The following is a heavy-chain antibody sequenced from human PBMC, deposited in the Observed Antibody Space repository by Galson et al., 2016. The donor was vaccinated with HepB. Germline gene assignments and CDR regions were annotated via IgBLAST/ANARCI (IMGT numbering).Heavy chain of an antibody. D-gene: IGHD2-2*01. J-gene: IGHJ6*02. CDR2: IRSRGNNYAT. CDR1: GFTFRDSA. CDR3: TRARDCSSASCYDLDV. Sequence: SLRLSCAVSGFTFRDSALHWVRQAPGRGLEWVARIRSRGNNYATVYAESVKGRFTMSRDDSKSTTYLEMTNLKVEDTAVYYCTRARDCSSASCYDLDVWGQGTAVTVSS. V-gene: IGHV3-73*01.